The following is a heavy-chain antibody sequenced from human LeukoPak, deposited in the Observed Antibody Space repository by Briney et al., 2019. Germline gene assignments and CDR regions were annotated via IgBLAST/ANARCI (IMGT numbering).Heavy chain of an antibody. CDR1: GYSFTSCW. CDR2: IYPGDSDT. Sequence: GESLKISCRGSGYSFTSCWIGWVRQMPGKGLEGMGIIYPGDSDTRYSPSFQGQVTISADKSISTAYLQWSSLKASDTAMYYCARPLHDYYDSSGYYFDYWGQGTLVTVSS. J-gene: IGHJ4*02. CDR3: ARPLHDYYDSSGYYFDY. V-gene: IGHV5-51*01. D-gene: IGHD3-22*01.